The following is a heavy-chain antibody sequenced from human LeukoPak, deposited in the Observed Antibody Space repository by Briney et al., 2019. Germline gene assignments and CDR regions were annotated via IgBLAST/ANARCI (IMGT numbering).Heavy chain of an antibody. D-gene: IGHD1-26*01. CDR2: IYDSGST. CDR3: ARHLYSGRYYGIDF. Sequence: PSETLSLTCTVSGGSISSYYWSWIRQPPGKGLEWIGYIYDSGSTNYNPPLKSRVTISIDTSKNQFSLKLSSVTAADTAVYYCARHLYSGRYYGIDFWGQGTLVTVSS. J-gene: IGHJ4*02. V-gene: IGHV4-59*08. CDR1: GGSISSYY.